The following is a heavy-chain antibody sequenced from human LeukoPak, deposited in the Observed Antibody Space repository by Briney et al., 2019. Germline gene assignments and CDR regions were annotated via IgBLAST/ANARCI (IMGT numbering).Heavy chain of an antibody. CDR1: GFTVSRYA. CDR3: AKDHPSSGWPTFEY. CDR2: ITNNNGKT. Sequence: GGSLRLSCIASGFTVSRYAMRWVRQVPGKGLEWVASITNNNGKTYYADSVKGRFTISRDESENTVYLQMNSLRAEDTAVYYCAKDHPSSGWPTFEYWGQGTLVTASP. J-gene: IGHJ4*02. V-gene: IGHV3-23*01. D-gene: IGHD6-19*01.